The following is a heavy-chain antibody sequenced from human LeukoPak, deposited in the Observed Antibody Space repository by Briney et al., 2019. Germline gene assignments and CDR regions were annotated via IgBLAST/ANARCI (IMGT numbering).Heavy chain of an antibody. CDR2: IYPTDSDT. CDR3: AVTYYYDSSGYYPYYFDY. CDR1: GYSFTTCW. J-gene: IGHJ4*02. D-gene: IGHD3-22*01. Sequence: GESLKISCKGSGYSFTTCWIAWVRQMPGIGLEWMGIIYPTDSDTRYSPSFQGQVTISADKSISTAYLQRSSLKASDTAMYYCAVTYYYDSSGYYPYYFDYWGQGTLVTVSS. V-gene: IGHV5-51*01.